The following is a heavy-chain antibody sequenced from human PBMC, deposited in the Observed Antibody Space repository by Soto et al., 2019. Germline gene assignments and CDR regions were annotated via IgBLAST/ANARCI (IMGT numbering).Heavy chain of an antibody. Sequence: QVPLVQSGAEVKKPGASVKVSCKASGYTFTSYGISWVRQAPGQGLEWMGWISAYNGNTNYAQKLQGRVTMTTDTSTSTDYMELRSLRSDDTAVYYCARRPYILTGYYYYYYMDVWGKGTTVTVSS. D-gene: IGHD3-9*01. CDR2: ISAYNGNT. J-gene: IGHJ6*03. V-gene: IGHV1-18*01. CDR1: GYTFTSYG. CDR3: ARRPYILTGYYYYYYMDV.